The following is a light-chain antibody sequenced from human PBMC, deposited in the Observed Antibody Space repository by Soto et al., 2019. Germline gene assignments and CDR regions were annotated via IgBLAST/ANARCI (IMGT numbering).Light chain of an antibody. CDR2: EVS. Sequence: QSALTQPASVSGSPGQSITISYTGTNSDVGGYNYVSWYQQHPGKAPKLIIYEVSNRPSGVSNRFSGSKSGNTASLIIYGLQTEDEADYYCKSYTSSRTLVFGTGTKVTVL. CDR1: NSDVGGYNY. J-gene: IGLJ1*01. CDR3: KSYTSSRTLV. V-gene: IGLV2-14*01.